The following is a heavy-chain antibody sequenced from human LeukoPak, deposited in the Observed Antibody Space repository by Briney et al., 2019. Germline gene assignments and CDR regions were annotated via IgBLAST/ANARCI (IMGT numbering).Heavy chain of an antibody. CDR3: IAEGTTDY. CDR1: GFTFGDYA. Sequence: GGSLRLSCTASGFTFGDYAMSWVRQAPGKGLEWVGFIRSHAYGGTTQYVASVEGRFIISRDDSRFVAYLQMNSLKIEDTAVYYCIAEGTTDYWGQGSLVTVSS. CDR2: IRSHAYGGTT. D-gene: IGHD4-11*01. J-gene: IGHJ4*02. V-gene: IGHV3-49*04.